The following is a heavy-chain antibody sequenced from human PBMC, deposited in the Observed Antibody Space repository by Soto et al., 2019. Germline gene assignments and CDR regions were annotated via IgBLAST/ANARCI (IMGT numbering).Heavy chain of an antibody. V-gene: IGHV1-18*04. CDR3: ARASRWLRYYYYYGMDV. J-gene: IGHJ6*02. CDR2: ISAYSGNT. Sequence: ASVKVSRKASGYTFTSYGISWVRQAPGQGLEWMGWISAYSGNTNYAQKLQGRVTMTTDTSTSTAYMELRSLRSDDTAVYYCARASRWLRYYYYYGMDVWGQGTTVTSP. D-gene: IGHD5-18*01. CDR1: GYTFTSYG.